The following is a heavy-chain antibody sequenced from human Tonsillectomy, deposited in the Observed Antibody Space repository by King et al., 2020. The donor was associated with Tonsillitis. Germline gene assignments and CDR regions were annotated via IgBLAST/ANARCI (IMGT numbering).Heavy chain of an antibody. CDR2: ISGSGGST. V-gene: IGHV3-23*04. CDR1: GFTFSSYA. D-gene: IGHD3-10*01. CDR3: AKAPVGFGELLYSFDY. Sequence: VQLVESGGGLVQPGGSLRLSCAASGFTFSSYAMSWVRQAPGKGLEWVSAISGSGGSTYYADSVKGRFTISRDNSKNTLYLQMNSLRDEDTAVYYCAKAPVGFGELLYSFDYWGQGTLVTVSS. J-gene: IGHJ4*02.